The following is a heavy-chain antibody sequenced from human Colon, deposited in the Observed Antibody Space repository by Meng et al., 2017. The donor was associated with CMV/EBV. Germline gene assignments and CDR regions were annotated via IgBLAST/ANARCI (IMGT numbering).Heavy chain of an antibody. D-gene: IGHD2/OR15-2a*01. J-gene: IGHJ6*02. CDR2: IIPVIGTT. V-gene: IGHV1-69*06. CDR1: GGTFLSYG. CDR3: ATDTLARRVIEYFYGMDV. Sequence: SVKVSCKASGGTFLSYGYSWVRQAPGQGLEWMGGIIPVIGTTNYAQKFQGRVTITADRSTSTAYLEVSGLRSEDTAVYYCATDTLARRVIEYFYGMDVWGQGTTVTVSS.